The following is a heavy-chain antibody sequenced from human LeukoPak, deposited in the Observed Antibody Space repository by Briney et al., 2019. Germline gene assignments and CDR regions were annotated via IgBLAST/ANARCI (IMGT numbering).Heavy chain of an antibody. CDR3: ARARRSITMVRGVIPSGYFDY. CDR1: GGSISTYY. CDR2: IYYTGTT. Sequence: SETLSLTCAVSGGSISTYYWSWIRQPPGKGLEWIGYIYYTGTTNYNPSLKSRVTISVDTSKNQFSLKLSSVTAADTAVYYCARARRSITMVRGVIPSGYFDYWGQGTLVTVSS. V-gene: IGHV4-59*12. D-gene: IGHD3-10*01. J-gene: IGHJ4*02.